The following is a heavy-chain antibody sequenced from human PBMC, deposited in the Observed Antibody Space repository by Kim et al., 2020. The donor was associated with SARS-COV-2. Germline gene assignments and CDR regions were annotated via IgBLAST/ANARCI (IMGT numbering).Heavy chain of an antibody. CDR1: GGTFSSYA. CDR3: ARDSMYGGNSEGPYYYYYGMDV. V-gene: IGHV1-69*04. J-gene: IGHJ6*02. CDR2: IIPILGIA. D-gene: IGHD2-21*02. Sequence: SVKVSCKASGGTFSSYAISWVRQAPGQGLEWMGRIIPILGIANYAQKFQGRVTITADKSTSTAYMELSSLRSEDTAVYYCARDSMYGGNSEGPYYYYYGMDVWGQGTTVTVSS.